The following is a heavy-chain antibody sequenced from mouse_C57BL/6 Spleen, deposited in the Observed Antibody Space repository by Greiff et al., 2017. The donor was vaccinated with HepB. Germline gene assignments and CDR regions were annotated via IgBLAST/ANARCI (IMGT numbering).Heavy chain of an antibody. CDR2: INPSTGGT. CDR1: GYSFTGYN. J-gene: IGHJ4*01. Sequence: VQLQQSGPELVKPGASVKISCKASGYSFTGYNMNWVKQSPEKSLEWIGEINPSTGGTTYNQKFKAKATLTVDKSSSTAYMQLKSLTSEDSAVYYCAKIYYGNYYAMDYWGQGTSVTVSS. CDR3: AKIYYGNYYAMDY. D-gene: IGHD2-1*01. V-gene: IGHV1-42*01.